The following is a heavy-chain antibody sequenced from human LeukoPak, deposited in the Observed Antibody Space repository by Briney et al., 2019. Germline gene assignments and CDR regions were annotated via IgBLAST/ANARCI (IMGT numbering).Heavy chain of an antibody. D-gene: IGHD5-24*01. Sequence: GGSLRLSCAASGFTVSSNYMSWVRQAPEKGLEWVSVIYSGGSTYYADSVKGRFTISRDNSKNTLYLQMNSLRAEDTAVYYCAREAEMATTPGDYWGQGTLVTVSS. CDR3: AREAEMATTPGDY. CDR1: GFTVSSNY. J-gene: IGHJ4*02. V-gene: IGHV3-53*01. CDR2: IYSGGST.